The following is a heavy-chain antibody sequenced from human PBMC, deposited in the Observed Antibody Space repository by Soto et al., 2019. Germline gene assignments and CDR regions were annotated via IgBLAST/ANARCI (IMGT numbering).Heavy chain of an antibody. Sequence: ASVKVSCKASGYTFTSYGISWVRQAPGQGLEWMGWISAYNGNTNYAQKLQGRVTMTTDTTTSTAYMELRSLRSDDTAVYYCARAPPAGVTLRFDPWGQGTLVTVSS. CDR3: ARAPPAGVTLRFDP. D-gene: IGHD4-4*01. CDR2: ISAYNGNT. V-gene: IGHV1-18*01. J-gene: IGHJ5*02. CDR1: GYTFTSYG.